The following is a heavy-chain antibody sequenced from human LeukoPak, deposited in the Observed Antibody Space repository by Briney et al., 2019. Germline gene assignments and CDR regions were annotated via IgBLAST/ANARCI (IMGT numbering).Heavy chain of an antibody. Sequence: GASVKVSCKASGYTFTSYDINWVRQATGQGLEWMGWMNPNSGNTGYAQKFQGRVTMTRNTSISTAYMELRSLRSDDTAVYYCARVGLLWFGESERDYWGQGTLVTVSS. J-gene: IGHJ4*02. V-gene: IGHV1-8*01. D-gene: IGHD3-10*01. CDR3: ARVGLLWFGESERDY. CDR2: MNPNSGNT. CDR1: GYTFTSYD.